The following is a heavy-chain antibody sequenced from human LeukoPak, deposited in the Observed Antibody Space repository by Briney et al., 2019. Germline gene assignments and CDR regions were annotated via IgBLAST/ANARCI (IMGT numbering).Heavy chain of an antibody. CDR3: ARDVGRGYYYYGMDV. D-gene: IGHD2-15*01. CDR1: GFTFSSYS. V-gene: IGHV3-21*01. J-gene: IGHJ6*04. Sequence: GGSLRLSCAASGFTFSSYSMNWVRQAPGKGLEWVSSISSSSSYIYYADSVKGRFTTSRDNAKNSLYLQMNSLRAEDTAVYYCARDVGRGYYYYGMDVWGKGTTVTVSS. CDR2: ISSSSSYI.